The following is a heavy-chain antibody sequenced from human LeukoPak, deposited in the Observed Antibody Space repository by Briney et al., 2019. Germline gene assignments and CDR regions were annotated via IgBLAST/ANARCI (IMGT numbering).Heavy chain of an antibody. CDR1: GYTFTGYY. D-gene: IGHD6-19*01. V-gene: IGHV1-2*02. CDR2: IGPNSGGT. Sequence: ASVKVSCKASGYTFTGYYMHWVRQAPGQGLEWMGWIGPNSGGTNYAQKFQGRVTMTRDTSISTAYMELSRLRSDDTAVYYCARDHYASYSSGWYGYWGQGTLVTVSS. J-gene: IGHJ4*02. CDR3: ARDHYASYSSGWYGY.